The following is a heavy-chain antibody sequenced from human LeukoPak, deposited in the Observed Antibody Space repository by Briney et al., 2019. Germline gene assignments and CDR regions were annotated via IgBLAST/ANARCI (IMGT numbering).Heavy chain of an antibody. D-gene: IGHD5-12*01. CDR1: GFTFNSYG. Sequence: PGGSLRLSCAASGFTFNSYGMHWVRQAPGKGLEWVAVISYDGPNKYYADSVKGRFTISRDNAKNSMYLQMNSLRAEDTAVYYCARDGYHAVCDYWGQGTLVTVSS. CDR3: ARDGYHAVCDY. J-gene: IGHJ4*02. V-gene: IGHV3-30*03. CDR2: ISYDGPNK.